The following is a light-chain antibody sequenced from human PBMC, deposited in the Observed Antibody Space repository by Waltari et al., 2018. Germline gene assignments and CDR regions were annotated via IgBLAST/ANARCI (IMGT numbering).Light chain of an antibody. CDR3: SSYTSSSTLWV. V-gene: IGLV2-14*03. Sequence: QSALTQPASVSGSPGQSITISCTGNSSDVGGYNYVSWYQPHPGKAPKLMIYDVSNRPSGVSNRFSGSKSGNTASLTISGLQAEDEADYYCSSYTSSSTLWVFGGGTKLTVL. J-gene: IGLJ3*02. CDR1: SSDVGGYNY. CDR2: DVS.